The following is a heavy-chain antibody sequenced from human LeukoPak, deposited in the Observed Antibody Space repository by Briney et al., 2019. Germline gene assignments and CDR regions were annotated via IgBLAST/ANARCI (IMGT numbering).Heavy chain of an antibody. Sequence: GGTLRLSCAASGFTFSSYGMSWVRQAPGKGLEWVSAISGSGGSTYYADSVKGRFTISRDNSKNTLYLQMNSPRAEDTAVYYCAKDASIVVVPAASETYFDYWGQGTLVTVSS. D-gene: IGHD2-2*01. CDR3: AKDASIVVVPAASETYFDY. V-gene: IGHV3-23*01. CDR2: ISGSGGST. J-gene: IGHJ4*02. CDR1: GFTFSSYG.